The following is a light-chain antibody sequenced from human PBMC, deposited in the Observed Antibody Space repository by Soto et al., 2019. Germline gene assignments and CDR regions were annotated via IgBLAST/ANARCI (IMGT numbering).Light chain of an antibody. CDR1: SSDIGAYNY. CDR2: EVS. Sequence: QSVLTQPASMSGSPGQSITISCTGTSSDIGAYNYVSWYQQHPGKAPKVIIFEVSNRPSGVSNRFSGSKSGNTASLTISGLQPEDEADYHCSSYTGGNTYWIFGGGTKLTVL. CDR3: SSYTGGNTYWI. J-gene: IGLJ3*02. V-gene: IGLV2-14*01.